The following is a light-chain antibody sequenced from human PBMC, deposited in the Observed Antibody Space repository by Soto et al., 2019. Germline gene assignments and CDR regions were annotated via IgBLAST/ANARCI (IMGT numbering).Light chain of an antibody. J-gene: IGLJ2*01. V-gene: IGLV1-47*01. CDR1: SSNIGGNY. Sequence: QPVLTQPPSASGTPGQRVTISCSGSSSNIGGNYVYWYQQVPGTAPKLLIYRNNQRPSGVPARFSGSKSGTSASLAISGLRSEDEADYYCAAWDDSLSGVVFGGGTKVTVL. CDR3: AAWDDSLSGVV. CDR2: RNN.